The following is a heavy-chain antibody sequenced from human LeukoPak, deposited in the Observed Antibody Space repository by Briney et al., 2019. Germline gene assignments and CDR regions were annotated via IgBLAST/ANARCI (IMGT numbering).Heavy chain of an antibody. V-gene: IGHV3-48*03. J-gene: IGHJ4*02. CDR3: ARGAYGDYGRGY. CDR2: IYSSGSTT. CDR1: VFTFSSYE. Sequence: GGSLRLSCAASVFTFSSYEMNWVRQAPGKGLECVSYIYSSGSTTKYADSVKGRFTISRDNAKNSLHLQMSSLRVEDTAVYYCARGAYGDYGRGYWGQGTLVTVSS. D-gene: IGHD4-17*01.